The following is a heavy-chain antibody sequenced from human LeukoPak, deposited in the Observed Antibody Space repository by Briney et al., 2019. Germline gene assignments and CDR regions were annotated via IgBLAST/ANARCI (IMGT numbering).Heavy chain of an antibody. CDR2: ISGSGGST. J-gene: IGHJ6*03. CDR1: GFTFSSYA. CDR3: AKSPRYYYYMDV. Sequence: GGSLRLSCAASGFTFSSYAMSWVRQAPGKGLEWVSAISGSGGSTYYADSVKGRFTISRDNSKNTLYLQMNSLRAEDAAVYYCAKSPRYYYYMDVWGKGTTVTVSS. V-gene: IGHV3-23*01.